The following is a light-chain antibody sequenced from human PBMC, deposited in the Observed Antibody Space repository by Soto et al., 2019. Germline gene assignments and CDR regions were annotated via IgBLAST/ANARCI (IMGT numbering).Light chain of an antibody. Sequence: DIQMTQSPSSLSASVGDRVTITCQASQDISIYLNWYQHKPGKAPKLLIYDASNLETGVPSRFSGSGSGTDFTFTISSLQPEDIATYYCQEYDNLPYTFGQGTKVEIK. V-gene: IGKV1-33*01. CDR3: QEYDNLPYT. CDR1: QDISIY. J-gene: IGKJ2*01. CDR2: DAS.